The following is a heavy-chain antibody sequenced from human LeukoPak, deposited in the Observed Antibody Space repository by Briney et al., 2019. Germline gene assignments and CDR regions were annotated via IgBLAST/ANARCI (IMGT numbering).Heavy chain of an antibody. V-gene: IGHV3-21*01. D-gene: IGHD2-15*01. CDR1: GFSISTYF. CDR3: ARIGTWSVDY. J-gene: IGHJ4*02. CDR2: ISTTGNNI. Sequence: GGSLRLSCAASGFSISTYFMTWVRQAPGKGLEWVSSISTTGNNIHYADSMKGRFTISRDNAKNSLFLQLNSLRAEDTAVYYCARIGTWSVDYWGQGTLVTVSS.